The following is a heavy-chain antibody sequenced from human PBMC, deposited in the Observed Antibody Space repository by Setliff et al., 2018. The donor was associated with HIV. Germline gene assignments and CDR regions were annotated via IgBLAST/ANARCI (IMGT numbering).Heavy chain of an antibody. D-gene: IGHD1-7*01. Sequence: SETLSLTCTVSGGSISSYYWSWIRQPPGQGLEWIGYIYYSGSTNYNPSLNIRVTISVDTSKNQFSLQLSSVTAADTAVYYCARGDGTKYYYYYYMDVWGKGTTVTVSS. CDR1: GGSISSYY. CDR3: ARGDGTKYYYYYYMDV. V-gene: IGHV4-59*01. J-gene: IGHJ6*03. CDR2: IYYSGST.